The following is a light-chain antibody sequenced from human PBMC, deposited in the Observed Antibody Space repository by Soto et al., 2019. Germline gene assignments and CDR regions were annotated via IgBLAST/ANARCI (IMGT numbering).Light chain of an antibody. CDR1: QSVRYN. CDR3: QQYGRSPIT. CDR2: GAS. Sequence: VFTQSAGALSLSPGEGATLSCRASQSVRYNLAWYQQKPGQALRLLIYGASSRATGIPDRFSGSGSGTDFTLTISRLEPEDFAVYYCQQYGRSPITFGQGTRLEI. V-gene: IGKV3-20*01. J-gene: IGKJ5*01.